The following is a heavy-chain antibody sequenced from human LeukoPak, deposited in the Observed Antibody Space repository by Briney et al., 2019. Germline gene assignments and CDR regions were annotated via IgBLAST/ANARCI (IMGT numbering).Heavy chain of an antibody. D-gene: IGHD1-26*01. Sequence: GASVKVSCKASGYTFTSYAMHWVRQAPGQGLEWMGWISAYNGNTNYAQKLQGRVTMTTDTSTSTAYMELRSLRSDDTAVYYCARVVGATTPPFDYWGREPWSPSPQ. CDR1: GYTFTSYA. CDR3: ARVVGATTPPFDY. CDR2: ISAYNGNT. V-gene: IGHV1-18*01. J-gene: IGHJ4*02.